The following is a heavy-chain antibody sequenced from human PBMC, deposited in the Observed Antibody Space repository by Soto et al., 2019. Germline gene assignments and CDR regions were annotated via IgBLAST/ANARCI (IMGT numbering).Heavy chain of an antibody. V-gene: IGHV3-74*01. CDR3: ARGGITIFGVVITTYYYGMDV. CDR1: GFTFSSYW. Sequence: AGGSLRLSCAASGFTFSSYWMHWVRQAPGKGLVWVSRINSDGSSTSYADSVKGRFTISRDNAKNTLYLQMNSLRAEDTAVYYCARGGITIFGVVITTYYYGMDVWGQGTTVTVSS. D-gene: IGHD3-3*01. CDR2: INSDGSST. J-gene: IGHJ6*02.